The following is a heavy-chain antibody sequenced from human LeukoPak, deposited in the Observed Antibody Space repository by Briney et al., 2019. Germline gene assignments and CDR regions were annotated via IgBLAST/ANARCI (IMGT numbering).Heavy chain of an antibody. V-gene: IGHV1-69*04. CDR1: GGTFSSYA. J-gene: IGHJ4*02. CDR2: IIPILGIA. Sequence: GASVKVSCKASGGTFSSYAISWVRQAPGQGLEWMGRIIPILGIANCAQKFQGRVTITADKSTSTAYMELSSLRSEDTAVYYCARAFQGSSWTRHFDYWGQGTLVTVSS. D-gene: IGHD6-13*01. CDR3: ARAFQGSSWTRHFDY.